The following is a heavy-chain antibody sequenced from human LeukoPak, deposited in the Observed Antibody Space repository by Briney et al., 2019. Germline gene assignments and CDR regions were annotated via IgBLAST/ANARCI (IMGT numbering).Heavy chain of an antibody. V-gene: IGHV4-34*01. CDR1: GGSFSGYY. J-gene: IGHJ6*03. CDR2: INHSGST. Sequence: SETLSLTCAVYGGSFSGYYWSWIRQPPGKGLEWIGEINHSGSTNYNPSLKSRVTISVDTSKNQLSLKLSSVTAADTAVYYCARDRIVVVPAARKGTKTAYYYMDVWGKGTTVTVSS. D-gene: IGHD2-2*01. CDR3: ARDRIVVVPAARKGTKTAYYYMDV.